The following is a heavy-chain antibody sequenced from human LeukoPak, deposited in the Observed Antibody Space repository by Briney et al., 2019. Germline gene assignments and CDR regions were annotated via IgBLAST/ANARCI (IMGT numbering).Heavy chain of an antibody. CDR3: ARDQDSTGYSYGQGYFDY. CDR2: IYYSGST. CDR1: GDSISIGGYY. D-gene: IGHD5-18*01. V-gene: IGHV4-30-2*01. Sequence: PSETLSLTCTVSGDSISIGGYYWTWIRQPPGKGPEWIGYIYYSGSTYYNPSLKSRATILIDRSKNQFSLRVSSVTAADTAVYYCARDQDSTGYSYGQGYFDYWGQGTLVTVSS. J-gene: IGHJ4*02.